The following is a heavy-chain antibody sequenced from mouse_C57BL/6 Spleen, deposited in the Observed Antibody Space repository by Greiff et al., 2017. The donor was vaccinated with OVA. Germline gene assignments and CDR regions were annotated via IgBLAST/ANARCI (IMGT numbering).Heavy chain of an antibody. CDR2: INPNNGGT. J-gene: IGHJ2*01. V-gene: IGHV1-26*01. CDR1: GYTFTDYY. D-gene: IGHD2-1*01. CDR3: ARGNYDCDY. Sequence: VQLQQSGPELVKPGASVKISCKASGYTFTDYYMNWVKQSHGKSLEWIGDINPNNGGTSYNQKFKGKATLTVDKSSSTAYMELRSLTSEDSAVYYCARGNYDCDYWGQGTTRTVSS.